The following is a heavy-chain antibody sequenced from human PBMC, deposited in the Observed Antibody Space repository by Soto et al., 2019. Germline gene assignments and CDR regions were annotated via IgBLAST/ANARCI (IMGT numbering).Heavy chain of an antibody. V-gene: IGHV4-31*03. CDR3: ARVKVTTESFDS. CDR1: GASINTGGFY. D-gene: IGHD4-17*01. J-gene: IGHJ4*02. Sequence: PSETLSLTCSVSGASINTGGFYWSWVRQYPGKGLDWIGYGSHTGSRYLNPPLRSRITISLDTPNNQFSLRLTSVTAADTAVYYCARVKVTTESFDSWGQGSLVTVSS. CDR2: GSHTGSR.